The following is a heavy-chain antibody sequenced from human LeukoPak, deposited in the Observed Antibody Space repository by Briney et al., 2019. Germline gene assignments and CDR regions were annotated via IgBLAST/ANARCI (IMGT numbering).Heavy chain of an antibody. CDR2: IGIRGDT. J-gene: IGHJ4*02. CDR1: GFTFIDCD. CDR3: ARGGIQVSGIDEFDY. D-gene: IGHD6-19*01. Sequence: GGSLRLSCAASGFTFIDCDMHWVRQVIGKGLEWVSAIGIRGDTHYSGSVKGRFTISRENAESSLYLQMDSLRAEDTAVYYCARGGIQVSGIDEFDYWGQGTLVTVSS. V-gene: IGHV3-13*01.